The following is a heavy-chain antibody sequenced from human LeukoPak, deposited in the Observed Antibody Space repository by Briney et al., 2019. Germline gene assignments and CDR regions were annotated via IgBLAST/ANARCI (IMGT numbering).Heavy chain of an antibody. CDR2: IYYSGST. CDR1: GGSISSGGYY. CDR3: ARVGVVTGILDY. D-gene: IGHD2-21*02. V-gene: IGHV4-31*03. Sequence: SQTLSLTCTVSGGSISSGGYYWSWIRQHPGKGLEWIGYIYYSGSTYYDPSLKSRITISIDTSKNQFSLKLSSVTAADTAVYYCARVGVVTGILDYWGQGTLVTVSS. J-gene: IGHJ4*02.